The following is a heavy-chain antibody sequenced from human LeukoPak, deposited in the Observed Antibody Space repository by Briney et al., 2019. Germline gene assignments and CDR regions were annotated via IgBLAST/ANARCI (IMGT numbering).Heavy chain of an antibody. J-gene: IGHJ4*02. CDR1: GGSISSGSYY. CDR3: AGSRYCGGGTCYATFDY. Sequence: PSETLSLTCTVSGGSISSGSYYWSWIRQPAGKGLEWIGRIYTSGSTNYNPSLKSRVTISVDTSKNQFSLKLSSVTAADTAVYYCAGSRYCGGGTCYATFDYWGQGTLVTVSS. CDR2: IYTSGST. D-gene: IGHD2-15*01. V-gene: IGHV4-61*02.